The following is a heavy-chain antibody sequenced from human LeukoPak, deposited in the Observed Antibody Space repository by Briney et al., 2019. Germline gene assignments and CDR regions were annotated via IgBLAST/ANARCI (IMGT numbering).Heavy chain of an antibody. D-gene: IGHD6-19*01. V-gene: IGHV3-48*04. J-gene: IGHJ4*02. CDR3: ARGAGVLPDY. Sequence: GGSLRLSCAASGFTFSAYAMTWVRQAAGKGLECVSHITTGGSSIFYADSVKGRFTISRDNAKNSLYLQMNSLRAEDTAVYYCARGAGVLPDYWGQGTLVTVSS. CDR1: GFTFSAYA. CDR2: ITTGGSSI.